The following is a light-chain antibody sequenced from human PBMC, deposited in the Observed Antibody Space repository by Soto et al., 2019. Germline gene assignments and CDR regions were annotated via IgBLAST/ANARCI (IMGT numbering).Light chain of an antibody. J-gene: IGLJ1*01. CDR1: SSDVGGSDY. Sequence: QSALTQPASVSGSPGQSITISCIGTSSDVGGSDYVSWYQQHPGKAPEVVMFDVNNRPSGVSNRFSGSKSANTASLTISALQTEDEADYYCSSFSSSNSYVFGTGTKLTVL. V-gene: IGLV2-14*01. CDR3: SSFSSSNSYV. CDR2: DVN.